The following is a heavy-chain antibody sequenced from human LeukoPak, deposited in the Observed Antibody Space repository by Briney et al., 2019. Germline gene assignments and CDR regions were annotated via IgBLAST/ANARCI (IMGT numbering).Heavy chain of an antibody. Sequence: ASVKVSCKGSGYTFTNYGITWVRQAPGQELEWMGWISAYNGNTNYAQKFQGRVTMTTDTSTSTAYMELRSLTSDDTAVYYCARDGAAAGEFDYWGQGTLVTVSS. D-gene: IGHD6-13*01. CDR3: ARDGAAAGEFDY. CDR1: GYTFTNYG. J-gene: IGHJ4*02. V-gene: IGHV1-18*04. CDR2: ISAYNGNT.